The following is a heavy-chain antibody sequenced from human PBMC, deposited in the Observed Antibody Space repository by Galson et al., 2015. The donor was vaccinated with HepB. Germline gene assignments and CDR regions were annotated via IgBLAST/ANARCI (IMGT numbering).Heavy chain of an antibody. CDR3: VIEVPSGFDP. CDR1: GFSLSDYW. J-gene: IGHJ5*02. Sequence: SLRLSCAASGFSLSDYWMSWVRQAPEKGLEWIGRIRSKGDGGTADHAANVKGRFTIPKDDSKNTLFLQINSLKIEDTAVYYCVIEVPSGFDPWGQGTLVTVSS. CDR2: IRSKGDGGTA. V-gene: IGHV3-15*01.